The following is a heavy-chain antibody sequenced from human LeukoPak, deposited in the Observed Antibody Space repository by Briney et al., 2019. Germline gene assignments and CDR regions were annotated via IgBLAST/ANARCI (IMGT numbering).Heavy chain of an antibody. CDR2: ISGDGGRT. CDR3: CTMPGGYYYDNYIDV. Sequence: PGGSLRLSCAASGLTFNDYAMHWVRQTPGKGLEWVSVISGDGGRTYYADSVKGRFTISRDNSRNSLYLQLRSLRTEDTSFYYCCTMPGGYYYDNYIDVWGKGATVIVSS. CDR1: GLTFNDYA. D-gene: IGHD3-3*01. V-gene: IGHV3-43*02. J-gene: IGHJ6*03.